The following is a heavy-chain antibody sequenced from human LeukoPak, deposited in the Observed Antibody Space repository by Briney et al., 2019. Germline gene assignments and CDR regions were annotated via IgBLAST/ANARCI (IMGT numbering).Heavy chain of an antibody. CDR2: IIPFFGTA. CDR3: ARDEDNWNDVFYYYYGMDV. Sequence: SVKVSCKASGGTFSSYAISWGRQAPGQGLEWRGGIIPFFGTANSAQKFQGRVTITADKSTSTAYMELSSLRSEDTAGYYCARDEDNWNDVFYYYYGMDVSGKGTTVTVSS. CDR1: GGTFSSYA. V-gene: IGHV1-69*06. J-gene: IGHJ6*04. D-gene: IGHD1-1*01.